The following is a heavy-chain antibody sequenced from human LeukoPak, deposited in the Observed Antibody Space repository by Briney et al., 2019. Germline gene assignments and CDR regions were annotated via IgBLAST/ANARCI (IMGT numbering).Heavy chain of an antibody. Sequence: GGSPRLSCAASGFTFSSYSMNWVRQAPGKGLEWVSYISSSSSTIYYADSVKGRFTISRDNAKNSLYLQMNSLRAEDTAVYYCARDASSSWYRAEYFQHWGQGTLVTVSS. D-gene: IGHD6-13*01. CDR3: ARDASSSWYRAEYFQH. J-gene: IGHJ1*01. CDR1: GFTFSSYS. V-gene: IGHV3-48*01. CDR2: ISSSSSTI.